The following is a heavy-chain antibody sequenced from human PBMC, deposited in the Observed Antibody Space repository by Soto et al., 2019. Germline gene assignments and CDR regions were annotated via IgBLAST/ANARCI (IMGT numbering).Heavy chain of an antibody. V-gene: IGHV4-34*01. CDR2: INHSGST. CDR1: GGTFSSYY. Sequence: SETLSLTCAVSGGTFSSYYWIWIRQPPGKGLEWMGEINHSGSTNYNPSLKSRVTISVDTSKNQFSLKLSSVTAADTAVYYCARGLAVAGTGYYFDYWGQGTLVTVSS. J-gene: IGHJ4*02. CDR3: ARGLAVAGTGYYFDY. D-gene: IGHD6-19*01.